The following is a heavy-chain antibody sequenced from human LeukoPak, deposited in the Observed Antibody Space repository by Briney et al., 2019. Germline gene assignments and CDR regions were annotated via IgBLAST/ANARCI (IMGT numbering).Heavy chain of an antibody. D-gene: IGHD1-26*01. Sequence: GGSLRLSCAASGFTFSTYNMNWVRQAPGKGLEWVSSISSSSNYIYYADSVKGRSTISRDNAKNSLYLQMNSLRAEDTDVYYCARDVGASAPDAFGIWGQGTMVTVSS. CDR3: ARDVGASAPDAFGI. CDR2: ISSSSNYI. CDR1: GFTFSTYN. J-gene: IGHJ3*02. V-gene: IGHV3-21*01.